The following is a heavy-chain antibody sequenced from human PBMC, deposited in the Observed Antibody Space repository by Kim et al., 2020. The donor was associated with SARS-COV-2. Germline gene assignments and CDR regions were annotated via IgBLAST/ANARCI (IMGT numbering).Heavy chain of an antibody. Sequence: GESLKISCKGSGYSFTSYWIGWVRQMPGKGLEWMGIIYPGDSDTRYSPSFQGQVTISADKSISTAYLQWSSLKASDTAMYYCASLGGGYCSSTSCYYFDYWGQGTLVTVSS. J-gene: IGHJ4*02. CDR3: ASLGGGYCSSTSCYYFDY. CDR2: IYPGDSDT. D-gene: IGHD2-2*01. V-gene: IGHV5-51*01. CDR1: GYSFTSYW.